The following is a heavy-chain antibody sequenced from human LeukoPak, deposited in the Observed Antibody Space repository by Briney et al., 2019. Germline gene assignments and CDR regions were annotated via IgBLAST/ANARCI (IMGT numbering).Heavy chain of an antibody. V-gene: IGHV3-48*03. J-gene: IGHJ3*02. CDR1: GFIFRSYE. CDR2: IGSSGSLI. Sequence: PGGSLRLSCAASGFIFRSYEMNWVRQAPGEGLEWVSYIGSSGSLIFYADSVKGRFTISRDNVKNLLYLQMNSLRVEDTAVYYCAREDEDAFDIWGQGTMVTVSS. CDR3: AREDEDAFDI.